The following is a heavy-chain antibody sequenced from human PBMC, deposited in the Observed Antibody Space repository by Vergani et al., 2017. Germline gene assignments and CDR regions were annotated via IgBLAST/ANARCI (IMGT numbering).Heavy chain of an antibody. CDR3: ARVSAGFGEFHMGRYYYYYMDV. CDR1: GGSISSGGYY. V-gene: IGHV4-31*03. J-gene: IGHJ6*03. Sequence: QVQLQESGPGLVKPSQTLSLTCTVSGGSISSGGYYWSWIRQPPGTGMEWIGEINHSGSTNYNPSLKSRVTISVDTSKNQFSLKLSSVTAADTAVYYCARVSAGFGEFHMGRYYYYYMDVWGKGTTVTVSS. CDR2: INHSGST. D-gene: IGHD3-10*01.